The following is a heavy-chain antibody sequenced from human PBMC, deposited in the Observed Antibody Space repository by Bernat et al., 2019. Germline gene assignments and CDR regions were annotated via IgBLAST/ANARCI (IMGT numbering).Heavy chain of an antibody. CDR2: IYYSGST. Sequence: QVQLQESGPGLVKPSQTLSLTCTVSGGSISSGGYYWSWIRQHPGKGLEWIGYIYYSGSTYYNPSLKSRVTISVDTSKNQFSLKLSSVTAADTAVYYCARGGYFWSEKNWFDPWGQGTLVTVSS. CDR1: GGSISSGGYY. D-gene: IGHD3-3*01. J-gene: IGHJ5*02. CDR3: ARGGYFWSEKNWFDP. V-gene: IGHV4-31*03.